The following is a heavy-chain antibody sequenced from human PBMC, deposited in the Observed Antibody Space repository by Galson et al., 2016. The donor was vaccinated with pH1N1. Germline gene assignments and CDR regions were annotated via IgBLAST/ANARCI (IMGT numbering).Heavy chain of an antibody. D-gene: IGHD1-26*01. CDR2: ITSNSFYI. CDR3: ARDPGRPRLYYMDV. J-gene: IGHJ6*03. Sequence: SLRLSCAASGFTFRSYAMNWVRQAPGKGLEWVASITSNSFYIYYTDSVKGRFTISRDNAKNSLYLHMNSLSAEDTAVYFCARDPGRPRLYYMDVWGKGTTVTVSS. V-gene: IGHV3-21*01. CDR1: GFTFRSYA.